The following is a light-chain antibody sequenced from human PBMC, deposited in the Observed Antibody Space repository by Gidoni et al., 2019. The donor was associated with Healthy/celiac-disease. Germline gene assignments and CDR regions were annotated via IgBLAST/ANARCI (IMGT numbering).Light chain of an antibody. J-gene: IGKJ1*01. CDR2: DAS. CDR1: QSVSSY. V-gene: IGKV3-11*01. CDR3: QQRSNWPPWT. Sequence: IVLTQSPATLSLSPGERATLSCRASQSVSSYLAWYQQKPGQAPRFLIYDASNRATGIPARFSGSGSGTDFTLTISSLEPEDFAVYYCQQRSNWPPWTFGQGTKVEIK.